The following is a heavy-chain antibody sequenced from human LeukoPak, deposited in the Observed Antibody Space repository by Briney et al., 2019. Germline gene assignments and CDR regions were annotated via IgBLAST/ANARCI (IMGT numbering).Heavy chain of an antibody. CDR1: GFTFSTFA. Sequence: GGSLRLSRAASGFTFSTFAMIWVRQAPGKGLEWVSYISSSGSTIYYADSVKGRFTISRDNAKNSLYLQMNSLRAEDTAVYYCAELGITMIGGVWGKGTTVTISS. V-gene: IGHV3-48*03. J-gene: IGHJ6*04. D-gene: IGHD3-10*02. CDR2: ISSSGSTI. CDR3: AELGITMIGGV.